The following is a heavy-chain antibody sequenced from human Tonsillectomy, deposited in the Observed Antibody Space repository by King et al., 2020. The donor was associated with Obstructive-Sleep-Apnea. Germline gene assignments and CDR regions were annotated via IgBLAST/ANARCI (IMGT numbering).Heavy chain of an antibody. V-gene: IGHV3-49*03. D-gene: IGHD1-26*01. Sequence: VQLVESGGGLVQPGRSLRLSCTASGFTFGDYAVSWFRQAPGKGLEWVGFIRSKVFGGTTEYAASVKGRFTISRDDSNRIAYLQMNSLKTEDTAVYYCTREAHFGLLFDYWGQGTLVTVSS. J-gene: IGHJ4*02. CDR3: TREAHFGLLFDY. CDR2: IRSKVFGGTT. CDR1: GFTFGDYA.